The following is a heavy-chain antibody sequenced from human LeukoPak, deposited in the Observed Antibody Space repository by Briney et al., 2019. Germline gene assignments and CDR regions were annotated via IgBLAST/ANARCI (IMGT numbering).Heavy chain of an antibody. Sequence: GGSLRLSCAASAFTFSSYGMHWVREAPGKGLEWVAVIWFDGSNEYYADSVKGRFTISRDNFKNTLYLQINSLRAEDTAVYYCARDGAWYSGTQYFFDYWGQGTLVTVSS. J-gene: IGHJ4*02. D-gene: IGHD1-26*01. V-gene: IGHV3-33*01. CDR3: ARDGAWYSGTQYFFDY. CDR1: AFTFSSYG. CDR2: IWFDGSNE.